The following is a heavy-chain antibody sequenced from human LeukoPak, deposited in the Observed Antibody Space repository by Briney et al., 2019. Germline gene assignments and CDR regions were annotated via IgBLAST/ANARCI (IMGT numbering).Heavy chain of an antibody. D-gene: IGHD6-19*01. CDR1: GFTFNTYA. CDR2: ICGSGGCT. J-gene: IGHJ4*02. Sequence: GGSLRLSCAASGFTFNTYAIYWVRQAPGKGLEWVSGICGSGGCTYYSDSVKGRFTISRDNSKNTVYLQMNSLTADDTAVYYCAKTTVGYSSGRYPGWPADCWGQGTLVTVS. V-gene: IGHV3-23*01. CDR3: AKTTVGYSSGRYPGWPADC.